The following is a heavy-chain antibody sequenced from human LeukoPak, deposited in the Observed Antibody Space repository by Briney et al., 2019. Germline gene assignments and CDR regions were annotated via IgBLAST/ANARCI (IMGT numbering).Heavy chain of an antibody. J-gene: IGHJ4*02. CDR2: IYYSGST. Sequence: SETLSLTCTVSGGSISSGGYYWSWIRQHPGKGLEWIGYIYYSGSTNYNPSLKSRVTISVDTSKNQFSLKLSSVTAADTAVYYCARRRDGHFDYWGQGTLVTVSS. CDR1: GGSISSGGYY. CDR3: ARRRDGHFDY. V-gene: IGHV4-61*08. D-gene: IGHD5-24*01.